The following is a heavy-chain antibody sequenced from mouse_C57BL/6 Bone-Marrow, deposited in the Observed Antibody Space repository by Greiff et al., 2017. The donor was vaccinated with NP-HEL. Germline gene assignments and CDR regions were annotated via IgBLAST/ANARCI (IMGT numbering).Heavy chain of an antibody. CDR2: ISDGGSYN. Sequence: EVKLMESGGGLVKPGGSLKLSCAASGFTFSSYAMSWVRQTPEKRLEWVATISDGGSYNYYPDIVKGRFTISSDNAKNTLFLQMSSLKSEDTAMFYCSGYDYAVWYFDVWGTGTTVTVSS. J-gene: IGHJ1*03. CDR1: GFTFSSYA. V-gene: IGHV5-4*03. CDR3: SGYDYAVWYFDV. D-gene: IGHD2-4*01.